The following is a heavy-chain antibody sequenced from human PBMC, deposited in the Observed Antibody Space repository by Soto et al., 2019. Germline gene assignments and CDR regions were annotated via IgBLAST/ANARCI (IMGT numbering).Heavy chain of an antibody. CDR3: ASRDPGTSVDY. D-gene: IGHD1-7*01. CDR1: GGSFTSNNW. Sequence: PSXTLSLTCAVSGGSFTSNNWWTWVRQPPGQGLEWIGEIYRTGSTNYNPSLKSRVTISLDKSENQFSLKVTSLTAADTAVYYCASRDPGTSVDYWGQGTLVTVSS. J-gene: IGHJ4*02. V-gene: IGHV4-4*02. CDR2: IYRTGST.